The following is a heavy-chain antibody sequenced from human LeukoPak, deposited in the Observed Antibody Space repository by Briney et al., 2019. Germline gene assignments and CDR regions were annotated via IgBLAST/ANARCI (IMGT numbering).Heavy chain of an antibody. J-gene: IGHJ4*02. V-gene: IGHV4-59*01. D-gene: IGHD2-21*02. Sequence: PSETLSLTCTVSGGSISSYYWSWIRQPPGKGLEWIGYIYYSGSTNCNPSLKSRVTISVDTSKNQFSLKLSSVTAADTAVYYCARGLVVVSGGDYWGQGTLVTVSS. CDR2: IYYSGST. CDR3: ARGLVVVSGGDY. CDR1: GGSISSYY.